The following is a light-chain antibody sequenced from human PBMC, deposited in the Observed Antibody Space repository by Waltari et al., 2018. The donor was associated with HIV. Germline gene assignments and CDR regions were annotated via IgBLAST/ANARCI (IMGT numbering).Light chain of an antibody. J-gene: IGLJ1*01. CDR3: ASWDDSLNAFV. V-gene: IGLV1-47*01. CDR1: NSNIESNY. CDR2: RNS. Sequence: QSVLTQPPSASATPGQRITISCSGGNSNIESNYVYWYQQLPGTATKVFIYRNSQRPSGVPDRFSGSKSGTSASLIISGLRSGDEADYYCASWDDSLNAFVFGTGTKVTVL.